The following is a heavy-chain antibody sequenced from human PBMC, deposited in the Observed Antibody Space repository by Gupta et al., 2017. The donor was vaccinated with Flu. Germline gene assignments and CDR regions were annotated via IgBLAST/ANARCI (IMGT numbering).Heavy chain of an antibody. J-gene: IGHJ2*01. D-gene: IGHD3-3*01. CDR1: GYTFTSYY. Sequence: QVQLVQSGAEVKKPGASVKVSCKASGYTFTSYYMHWVRQAPGQGLEWMGIINPSGGSTSYAQKFQGRVTMTRDTSTSTVYMELSSLRSEDTAVYYCARVGGAVLRCWEANWYFDLWGRGTLVTVSS. V-gene: IGHV1-46*01. CDR3: ARVGGAVLRCWEANWYFDL. CDR2: INPSGGST.